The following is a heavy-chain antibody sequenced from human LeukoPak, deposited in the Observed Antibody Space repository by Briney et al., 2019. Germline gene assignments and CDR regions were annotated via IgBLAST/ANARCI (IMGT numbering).Heavy chain of an antibody. D-gene: IGHD3-10*02. V-gene: IGHV4-4*07. Sequence: SETLSLTCNVSLGSISSYSWTWIRQPAGKGLEWIGRIYNSGSTNYDPSLERRVTMSVDTSKKQLSLKLSSVTAADTAVYYCARDALGMLGVWYFDLWGRGTLVTVSS. CDR3: ARDALGMLGVWYFDL. CDR1: LGSISSYS. CDR2: IYNSGST. J-gene: IGHJ2*01.